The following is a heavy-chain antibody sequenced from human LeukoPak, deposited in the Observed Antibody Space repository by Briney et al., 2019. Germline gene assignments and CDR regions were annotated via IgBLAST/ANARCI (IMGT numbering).Heavy chain of an antibody. D-gene: IGHD3-22*01. Sequence: PSETLSLTCTVSGGSISSYYWSWIRQPPGKGLEWIGYIYYSGSTNYNPSLKSRVTISVDTSKNQFSLKLSSVTAADTAVYYCGRVADRSGYYYAVDNWGQGTLVTVSS. CDR1: GGSISSYY. CDR2: IYYSGST. V-gene: IGHV4-59*01. J-gene: IGHJ4*02. CDR3: GRVADRSGYYYAVDN.